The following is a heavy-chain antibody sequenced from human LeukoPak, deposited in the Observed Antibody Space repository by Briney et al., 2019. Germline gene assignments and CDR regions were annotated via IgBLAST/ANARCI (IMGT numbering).Heavy chain of an antibody. CDR2: IYYSGST. D-gene: IGHD3-9*01. J-gene: IGHJ6*03. Sequence: SETLSLTCTVSGGSISSSSYYWGWIRQPPGKGLEWIGSIYYSGSTYHNPSLKSRVSISVDTSKNQFSLKLTSVTAADTAVYYCARQLEGHYDILTGYYHYYYYMDVWGKGTTVTVSS. CDR1: GGSISSSSYY. CDR3: ARQLEGHYDILTGYYHYYYYMDV. V-gene: IGHV4-39*01.